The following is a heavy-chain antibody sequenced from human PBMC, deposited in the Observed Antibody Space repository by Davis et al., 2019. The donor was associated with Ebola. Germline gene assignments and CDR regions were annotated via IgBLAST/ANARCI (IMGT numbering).Heavy chain of an antibody. Sequence: PGGSLRLSCAASGFTVSSNYMSWVRQAPGKGLEWVSVIYSGGSTYYADSVKGRFTISRDNSKNTLYLQMNSLRAEDTAVYYCARDWYSYGGYYYYGMDVWGQGTTVTVSS. CDR2: IYSGGST. CDR3: ARDWYSYGGYYYYGMDV. D-gene: IGHD5-18*01. J-gene: IGHJ6*02. V-gene: IGHV3-53*01. CDR1: GFTVSSNY.